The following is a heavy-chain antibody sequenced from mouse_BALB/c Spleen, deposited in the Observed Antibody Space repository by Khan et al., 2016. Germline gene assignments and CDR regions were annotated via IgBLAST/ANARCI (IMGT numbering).Heavy chain of an antibody. Sequence: VQLQQSGPELVKPGASVKISCKASGYSFTGYFMNWVKQSHGKSLEWIGRINPYNGDTVYNQKFKGKATLTADTSSSTAHMELLSLTSEDAAVYYCGRGDSYVDGFFDDWGAGTTVTVSS. D-gene: IGHD3-3*01. V-gene: IGHV1-37*01. CDR2: INPYNGDT. J-gene: IGHJ1*01. CDR3: GRGDSYVDGFFDD. CDR1: GYSFTGYF.